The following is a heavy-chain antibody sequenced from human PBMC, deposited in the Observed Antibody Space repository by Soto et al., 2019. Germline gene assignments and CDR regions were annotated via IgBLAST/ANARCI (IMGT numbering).Heavy chain of an antibody. CDR3: ANLGDYGDYVAFDY. CDR2: IIPIFGTA. Sequence: QVQLVQSGAEVKKPGSSVKVSYKASGGTFSSYAISWVRQAPGQGLEWMGGIIPIFGTANYAQKFQGRVTITADKSTSTAYMELSSLRSEDTAVYYCANLGDYGDYVAFDYWGQGTLVTVSS. J-gene: IGHJ4*02. CDR1: GGTFSSYA. V-gene: IGHV1-69*06. D-gene: IGHD4-17*01.